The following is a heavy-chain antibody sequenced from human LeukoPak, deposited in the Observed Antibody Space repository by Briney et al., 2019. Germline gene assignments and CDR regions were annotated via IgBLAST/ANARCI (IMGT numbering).Heavy chain of an antibody. D-gene: IGHD2-15*01. CDR3: ARSASDAGWPYYFDY. CDR2: IYYSGST. Sequence: SETLSLTCTVSGGSISSYYWSWIRQPPGKGLEWIGYIYYSGSTNYNPSLKSRVTISVDTSKNQFSLKLSSVTAADTAVYYCARSASDAGWPYYFDYWGQGTLVTVSS. J-gene: IGHJ4*02. CDR1: GGSISSYY. V-gene: IGHV4-59*01.